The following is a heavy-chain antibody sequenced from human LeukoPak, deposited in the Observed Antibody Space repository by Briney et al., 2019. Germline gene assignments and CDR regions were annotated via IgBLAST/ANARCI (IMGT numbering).Heavy chain of an antibody. Sequence: ASVTVSCTSSVYTFTSYGIRWVRQAPGQGLAWMGWISAYNGNTNYAQKLQGRVTMTTDTSTSTAYMELRSLRSDDTAVYYCARDLRYSSSWYRVFDYWGQGTLVTVSS. V-gene: IGHV1-18*01. CDR1: VYTFTSYG. CDR3: ARDLRYSSSWYRVFDY. J-gene: IGHJ4*02. CDR2: ISAYNGNT. D-gene: IGHD6-13*01.